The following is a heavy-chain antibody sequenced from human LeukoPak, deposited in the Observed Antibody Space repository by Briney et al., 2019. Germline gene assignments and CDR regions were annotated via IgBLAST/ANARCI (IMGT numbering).Heavy chain of an antibody. CDR1: GYTFTSYY. CDR3: VAMLY. D-gene: IGHD3-16*01. Sequence: ASVKVSCKASGYTFTSYYMHWVRQATGQGLEWMGWMNTKSGNTGYAQKLQGRVTMSMDTSITTAYMELTSLRSDDTAVYYCVAMLYWGQGTLVTVSS. CDR2: MNTKSGNT. J-gene: IGHJ4*02. V-gene: IGHV1-8*02.